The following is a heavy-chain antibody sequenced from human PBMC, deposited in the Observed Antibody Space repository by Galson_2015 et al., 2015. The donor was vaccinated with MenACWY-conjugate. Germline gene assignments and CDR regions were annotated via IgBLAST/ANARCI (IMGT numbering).Heavy chain of an antibody. V-gene: IGHV3-30*18. CDR2: ISYDGSNE. D-gene: IGHD6-13*01. J-gene: IGHJ6*03. CDR3: AKDWSVPYSTISYYFYMDV. CDR1: GFTFRRFG. Sequence: SLRLSCAASGFTFRRFGMHWVRQAPGKGLEWMGVISYDGSNESYADSVKGRFTISRDNSKNTLYLQMNSLRADDTAVYYCAKDWSVPYSTISYYFYMDVWGKGTTVTVSS.